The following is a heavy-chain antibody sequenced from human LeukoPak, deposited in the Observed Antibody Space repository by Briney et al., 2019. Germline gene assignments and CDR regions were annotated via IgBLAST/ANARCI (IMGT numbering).Heavy chain of an antibody. CDR1: GGSISSGGYY. Sequence: SETLSLTCTVSGGSISSGGYYWSWIRQHPGKGLEWIGYIYYSGSTYYNPSLKSRVTISVDTSKNQFSLKLSSVTAADTAVYYCARTTWTTTVTSHGYYFDYWGQGTLVTVSS. CDR3: ARTTWTTTVTSHGYYFDY. J-gene: IGHJ4*02. V-gene: IGHV4-31*03. CDR2: IYYSGST. D-gene: IGHD4-11*01.